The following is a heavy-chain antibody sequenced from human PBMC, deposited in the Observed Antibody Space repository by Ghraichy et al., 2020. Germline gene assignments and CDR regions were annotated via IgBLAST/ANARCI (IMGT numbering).Heavy chain of an antibody. CDR2: INHSGST. D-gene: IGHD3-10*01. CDR3: ARGAMVRGYLDY. CDR1: GGSFSGYY. V-gene: IGHV4-34*01. Sequence: SPTLSLTCAVYGGSFSGYYWSWIRQPPGKGLEWIGEINHSGSTNYNPSLKSRVTISVDTSKNQFSLKLSSVTAADTAVYYCARGAMVRGYLDYWGQGTLVTVSS. J-gene: IGHJ4*02.